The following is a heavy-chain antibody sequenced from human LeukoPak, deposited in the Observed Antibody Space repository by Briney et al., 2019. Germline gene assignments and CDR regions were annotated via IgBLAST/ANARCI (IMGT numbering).Heavy chain of an antibody. CDR2: IYPGDSDT. Sequence: GESLKISCKGSGYSFTSYWIGWVRQMHGKGLEWMGIIYPGDSDTRYSPSFQGQVTISVDKYISTAYLQWSSLKASDTAMYYCARSWVAGYGTVLDYWGQGTLVSVSS. CDR1: GYSFTSYW. J-gene: IGHJ4*02. D-gene: IGHD6-19*01. V-gene: IGHV5-51*01. CDR3: ARSWVAGYGTVLDY.